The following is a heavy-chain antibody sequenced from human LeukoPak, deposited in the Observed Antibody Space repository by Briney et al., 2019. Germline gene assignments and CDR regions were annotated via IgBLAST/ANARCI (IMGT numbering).Heavy chain of an antibody. Sequence: GGSLRLSCAASGFTFSSYWMHWLRQAPGKGLVWVSRINSDGSSTSYADSVRGRFSISRDNAKNTLYLQMNSLRAEDTAVYYCARGLSGYASSLGYWGQGTLVTVSA. D-gene: IGHD6-6*01. CDR1: GFTFSSYW. J-gene: IGHJ4*02. CDR3: ARGLSGYASSLGY. V-gene: IGHV3-74*01. CDR2: INSDGSST.